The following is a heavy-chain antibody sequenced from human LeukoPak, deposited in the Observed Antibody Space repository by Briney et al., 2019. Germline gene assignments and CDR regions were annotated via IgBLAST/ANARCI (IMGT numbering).Heavy chain of an antibody. J-gene: IGHJ4*02. V-gene: IGHV3-21*01. Sequence: GGSLRLSCAASGFTFSSYSMNWVRQAPGKGLEWVSSISGSSSYIYYADSVKGRFTISRDNSKNTLYLQMDSLRAEDTAMYYCARDKIWETFDSWGQGTLVTVSS. D-gene: IGHD1-26*01. CDR2: ISGSSSYI. CDR1: GFTFSSYS. CDR3: ARDKIWETFDS.